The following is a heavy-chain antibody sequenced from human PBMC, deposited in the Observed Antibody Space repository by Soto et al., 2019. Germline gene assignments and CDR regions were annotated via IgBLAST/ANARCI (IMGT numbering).Heavy chain of an antibody. J-gene: IGHJ3*02. CDR1: GGSISSYY. V-gene: IGHV4-4*07. CDR3: ARESNPDNIIAALVDAFDI. Sequence: PSETLSLTCTVSGGSISSYYWSWIRQPAGKGLEWIGRIYTSGSTNYNPSLKSRVTMSVDTSKNQFSLKLSSVTAADTAVYYCARESNPDNIIAALVDAFDIWGQGTMVTV. D-gene: IGHD6-6*01. CDR2: IYTSGST.